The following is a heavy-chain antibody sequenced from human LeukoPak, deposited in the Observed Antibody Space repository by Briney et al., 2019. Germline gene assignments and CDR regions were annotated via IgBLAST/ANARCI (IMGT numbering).Heavy chain of an antibody. Sequence: PSETLSLTCTVAGGSISSYYWSWVRQPPGKGLEWIGYIYYSGSTNYNPSLKSRVTISVDTSKNQFSLKLSSVTAADPAVYYCARDRVAGTIDIWGQGTMVTVSS. CDR3: ARDRVAGTIDI. D-gene: IGHD6-19*01. J-gene: IGHJ3*02. CDR2: IYYSGST. V-gene: IGHV4-59*01. CDR1: GGSISSYY.